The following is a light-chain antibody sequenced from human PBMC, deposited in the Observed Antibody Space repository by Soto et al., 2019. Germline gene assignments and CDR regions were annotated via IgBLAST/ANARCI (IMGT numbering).Light chain of an antibody. J-gene: IGLJ2*01. CDR2: SNN. CDR1: SSNIGSNT. Sequence: QSVLTQPPSASGTPGQRVTISCSGSSSNIGSNTVNWYQQLPGTAPKLLINSNNQRPSGVPDRFSGSKSGTSASLAISGLQFEDEADYYCPAWDDSLNGVLFGGGTKLTVL. CDR3: PAWDDSLNGVL. V-gene: IGLV1-44*01.